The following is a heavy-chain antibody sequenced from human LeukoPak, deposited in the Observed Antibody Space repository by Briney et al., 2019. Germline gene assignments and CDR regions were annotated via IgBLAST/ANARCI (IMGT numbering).Heavy chain of an antibody. CDR2: IKQDGSEK. CDR1: GFTFSSYW. CDR3: ARDFRIYYYDSSPDAFDI. J-gene: IGHJ3*02. D-gene: IGHD3-22*01. Sequence: GGSLRLSCAASGFTFSSYWMTWVCQAPGKGLEWVANIKQDGSEKYYVDSVKGRFTISRDNAKNSLYLQMNSLRAEDTAVYYCARDFRIYYYDSSPDAFDIWGQGTMVTVSS. V-gene: IGHV3-7*01.